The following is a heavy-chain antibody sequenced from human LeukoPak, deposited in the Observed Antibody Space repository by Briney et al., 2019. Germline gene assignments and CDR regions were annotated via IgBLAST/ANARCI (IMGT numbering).Heavy chain of an antibody. V-gene: IGHV3-21*01. J-gene: IGHJ4*02. CDR3: ARGYGDYGKYYFDS. D-gene: IGHD4-17*01. CDR2: ISSGSGYI. CDR1: GFTFSSLA. Sequence: PGGSLRLSCTASGFTFSSLAMTWVRQAPGKGLEWVSSISSGSGYIYYADSVKGRFTISRDNAKNSLYLQMNSLRAEDTAVYYCARGYGDYGKYYFDSWGQGTLVTVSS.